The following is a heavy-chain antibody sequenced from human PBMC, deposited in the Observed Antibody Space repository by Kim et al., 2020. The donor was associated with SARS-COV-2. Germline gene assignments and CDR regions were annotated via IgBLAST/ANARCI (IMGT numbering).Heavy chain of an antibody. V-gene: IGHV4-39*01. CDR1: GGSISSSSYY. CDR3: ARQGGTRRAFDI. J-gene: IGHJ3*02. Sequence: SETLSLTCTVSGGSISSSSYYWGWIRQPPGKGLEWIGSIYYSGSTYYNPSLKSRVTISVDTSKNQFSLKLSSVTAADTAVYYCARQGGTRRAFDIWGQGTMVTVFS. D-gene: IGHD1-1*01. CDR2: IYYSGST.